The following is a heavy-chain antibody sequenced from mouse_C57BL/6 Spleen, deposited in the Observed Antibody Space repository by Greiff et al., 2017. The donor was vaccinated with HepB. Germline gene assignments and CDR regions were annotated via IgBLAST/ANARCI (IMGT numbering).Heavy chain of an antibody. CDR1: GFTFTDYY. CDR3: ARSTGFDV. J-gene: IGHJ1*03. Sequence: EVKLMESGGGLVQPGGSLSLSCAASGFTFTDYYMSWVRQPPGKALEWLGFIRNKANGYTTEYSASVKGRFTISRDNSQSILYLQMNALRAEDSATYYCARSTGFDVWGTGTTVTVSS. V-gene: IGHV7-3*01. CDR2: IRNKANGYTT.